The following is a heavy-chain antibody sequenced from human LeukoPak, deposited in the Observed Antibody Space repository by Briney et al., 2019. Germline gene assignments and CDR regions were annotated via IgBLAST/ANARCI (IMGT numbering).Heavy chain of an antibody. CDR1: GFTFSSYS. J-gene: IGHJ4*02. Sequence: PGGSLRLSCAASGFTFSSYSMNWVRQAPGKGLEWVSSISSSSSYIYYADSVKGRFTISRDNAKNSLYLQMNSLRAEDTAVYYCARDWGAVAGYFDYWGQGTLVTVSS. CDR3: ARDWGAVAGYFDY. CDR2: ISSSSSYI. D-gene: IGHD6-19*01. V-gene: IGHV3-21*01.